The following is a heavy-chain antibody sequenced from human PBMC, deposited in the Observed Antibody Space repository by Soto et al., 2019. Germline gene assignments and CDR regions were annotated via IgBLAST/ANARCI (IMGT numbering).Heavy chain of an antibody. D-gene: IGHD2-21*02. Sequence: SETLSLTCIVSGVSVTSYTWSWVRQPANKGLEWIGRVFSRVSATYSPSLKSRVRISIDTPENRISLKLDSVTVADAGVYYCTRDGMTTGDTWGPGTLVTVSS. V-gene: IGHV4-4*07. J-gene: IGHJ4*02. CDR1: GVSVTSYT. CDR3: TRDGMTTGDT. CDR2: VFSRVSA.